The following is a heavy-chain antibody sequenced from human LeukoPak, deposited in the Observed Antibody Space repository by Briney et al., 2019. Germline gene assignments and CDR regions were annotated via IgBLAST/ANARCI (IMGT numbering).Heavy chain of an antibody. D-gene: IGHD2-2*01. CDR2: ISGSGGST. CDR1: GFTFSSYA. Sequence: PGGSLRLSCAASGFTFSSYAMSWVRQAPGKGLEWVSAISGSGGSTYYADSVMGRFTISRDNSKNTLYLQMHSLRADDTAVYYCARYCITTSCYPGGISYGMDVWGQGTTVIVSS. V-gene: IGHV3-23*01. J-gene: IGHJ6*02. CDR3: ARYCITTSCYPGGISYGMDV.